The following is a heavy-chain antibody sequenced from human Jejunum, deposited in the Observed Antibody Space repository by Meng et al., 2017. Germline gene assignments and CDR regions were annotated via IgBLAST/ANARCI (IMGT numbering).Heavy chain of an antibody. J-gene: IGHJ4*02. V-gene: IGHV4-59*12. CDR1: GVSTTAPFY. CDR3: ARAIRERYFDS. Sequence: VQLQGSGSGLVKPSVTLSLTCTVSGVSTTAPFYWTWIRQAPGKGLEWIGEVWPSGATYYNPSLSSRITISIDTSNNQFSLEVAFLTAADTAVYYCARAIRERYFDSWGQGTLVTGSS. D-gene: IGHD1-14*01. CDR2: VWPSGAT.